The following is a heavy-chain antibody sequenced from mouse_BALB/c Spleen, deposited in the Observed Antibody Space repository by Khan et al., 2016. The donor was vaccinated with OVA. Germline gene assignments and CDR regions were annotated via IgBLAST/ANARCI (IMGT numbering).Heavy chain of an antibody. CDR2: IDPFSGGT. D-gene: IGHD2-2*01. CDR1: GYSFTTYY. CDR3: TRQGYVAWFTY. Sequence: EVQLVESGPELMKPGASVKISCRASGYSFTTYYIHWMMQSHGKSLEWIGYIDPFSGGTTYNQKFKGKATLTVDQSSSTAYIHLSNLTSEDSAVYYGTRQGYVAWFTYGGQGTRGTGAA. V-gene: IGHV1S135*01. J-gene: IGHJ3*01.